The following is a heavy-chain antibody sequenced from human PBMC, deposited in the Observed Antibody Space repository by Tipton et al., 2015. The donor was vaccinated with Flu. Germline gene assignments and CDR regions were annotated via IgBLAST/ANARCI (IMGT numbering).Heavy chain of an antibody. CDR2: INHSGST. Sequence: TLSLTCAVYGGSFSGYYWSWIRQPPGKGLEWIGEINHSGSTNYNPSLKSLVTISVDTSKNQFSLKLSSVTAADTAVYYCARVGSAAAGTNWGQGTLVTVSS. V-gene: IGHV4-34*01. D-gene: IGHD6-13*01. J-gene: IGHJ4*02. CDR1: GGSFSGYY. CDR3: ARVGSAAAGTN.